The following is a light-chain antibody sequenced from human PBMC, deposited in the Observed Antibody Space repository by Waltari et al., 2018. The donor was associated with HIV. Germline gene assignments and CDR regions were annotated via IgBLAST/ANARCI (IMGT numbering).Light chain of an antibody. CDR3: AAWDDSLSGLV. J-gene: IGLJ2*01. CDR2: RNN. V-gene: IGLV1-47*01. CDR1: SSTIGSHY. Sequence: QSVLTQPPSASGTPGQRVTTSCSGSSSTIGSHYVYWYQQLPGTAPKLLIYRNNQRPSGVPDRFSGSKSGTSASLAISGLRSEDEADYYCAAWDDSLSGLVFGGGTKLTVL.